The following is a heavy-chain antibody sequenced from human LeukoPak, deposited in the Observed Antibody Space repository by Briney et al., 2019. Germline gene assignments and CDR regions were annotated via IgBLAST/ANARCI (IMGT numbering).Heavy chain of an antibody. J-gene: IGHJ3*02. CDR2: IYYSGST. CDR1: GGSISSYY. CDR3: ARDAPWLVEDKDDAFDI. Sequence: PSETLSLTCTVSGGSISSYYWSWIRQPPGKGLEWIGYIYYSGSTNYNPSLKSRVTISVDTSKNQFSLKLSSVTAADTAVYYCARDAPWLVEDKDDAFDIWGQGTMVTVSS. V-gene: IGHV4-59*01. D-gene: IGHD6-19*01.